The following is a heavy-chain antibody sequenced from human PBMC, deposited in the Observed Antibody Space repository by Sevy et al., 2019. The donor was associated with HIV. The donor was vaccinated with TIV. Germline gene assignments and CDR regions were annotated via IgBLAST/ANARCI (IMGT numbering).Heavy chain of an antibody. CDR2: ISSSSSTI. V-gene: IGHV3-48*02. Sequence: GGSLRLSCAASGFTFSSYSMNWVRQAPGKGLEWVSYISSSSSTIYYAASVKGRFTISRDNAKNSLYLQMNSLRDEDTAVYYCASSITMIVVAPGPFDPWGQGTLVTVSS. J-gene: IGHJ5*02. D-gene: IGHD3-22*01. CDR1: GFTFSSYS. CDR3: ASSITMIVVAPGPFDP.